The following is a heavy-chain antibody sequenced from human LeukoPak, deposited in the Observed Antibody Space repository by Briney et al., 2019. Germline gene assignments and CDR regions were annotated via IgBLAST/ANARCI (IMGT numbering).Heavy chain of an antibody. V-gene: IGHV4-59*01. D-gene: IGHD2-21*02. CDR3: ARVFRGAVTANWFDI. CDR1: GGSINGNY. J-gene: IGHJ5*02. CDR2: MHDDGRT. Sequence: SETLSLICTVSGGSINGNYWTWLRQPPGKGLEWIGFMHDDGRTNYDPSLTSRVSLSIDKSTNEFSLNLRSVTAADTAVYYCARVFRGAVTANWFDIWGQGTLVTVSA.